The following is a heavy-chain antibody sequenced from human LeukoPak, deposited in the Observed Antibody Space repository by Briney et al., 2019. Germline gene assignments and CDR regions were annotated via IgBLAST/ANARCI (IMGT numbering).Heavy chain of an antibody. V-gene: IGHV3-33*01. CDR2: IWFDGSNK. Sequence: PGGSLRLSCAASGFTFSSYGMHWVRQAPGKGLEWVAAIWFDGSNKYCADSVKGRFTISRDNSKNTLDLQMNSLRAEDTAVYYCARDGGYCSRTSCPASRMDVWGKGTTVTVSS. J-gene: IGHJ6*03. CDR3: ARDGGYCSRTSCPASRMDV. D-gene: IGHD2-2*03. CDR1: GFTFSSYG.